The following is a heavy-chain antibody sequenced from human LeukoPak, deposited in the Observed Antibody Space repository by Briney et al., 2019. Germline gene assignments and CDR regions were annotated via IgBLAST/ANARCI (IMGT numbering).Heavy chain of an antibody. V-gene: IGHV3-30-3*01. J-gene: IGHJ4*02. CDR3: ARDLGTGTTLVPLDY. CDR1: GFTFSSYA. Sequence: PGGSLRLSCAASGFTFSSYAMHWVRQAPGKGLEWVAVISYDGSNKYYADSVKGRFTISRDNSKNTLYLQMNSLRAEDTAVYCCARDLGTGTTLVPLDYWGQGTLVTVPS. CDR2: ISYDGSNK. D-gene: IGHD1-7*01.